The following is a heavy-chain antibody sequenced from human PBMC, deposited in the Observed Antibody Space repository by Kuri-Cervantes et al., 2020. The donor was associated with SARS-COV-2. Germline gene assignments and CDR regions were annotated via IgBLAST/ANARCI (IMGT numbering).Heavy chain of an antibody. J-gene: IGHJ4*02. V-gene: IGHV3-30*04. Sequence: GGSLRLSCAASGFTFSSYAMHWVRQAPGKGLEWVAVISYDGSNKYYADSVKGRFTISRDNAKNSLYLQLNSLRAEDTAVYYCARDKYYSSGSRLDYWGQGTLVTVSS. D-gene: IGHD3-10*01. CDR1: GFTFSSYA. CDR2: ISYDGSNK. CDR3: ARDKYYSSGSRLDY.